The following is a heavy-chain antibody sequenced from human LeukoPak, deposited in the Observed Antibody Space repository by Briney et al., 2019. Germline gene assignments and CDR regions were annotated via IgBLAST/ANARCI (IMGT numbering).Heavy chain of an antibody. Sequence: GGSLRHSCAASGFTFSSSWMTWVRQAPGKGLEWVANIKEDGSEKNYVDSVKGRFTISRDIAKNSLYLQMNSLRAEDTAVYYCARDLYSQYWGQGTLVTVSS. D-gene: IGHD2-21*01. V-gene: IGHV3-7*01. CDR3: ARDLYSQY. CDR1: GFTFSSSW. CDR2: IKEDGSEK. J-gene: IGHJ4*02.